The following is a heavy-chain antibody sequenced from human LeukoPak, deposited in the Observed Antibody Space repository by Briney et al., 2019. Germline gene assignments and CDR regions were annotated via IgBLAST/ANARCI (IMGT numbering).Heavy chain of an antibody. CDR2: IIPSLGIP. J-gene: IGHJ6*03. V-gene: IGHV1-69*04. Sequence: SVKVSCKAPGDTFSRYALTWVRQAPGQGVEWMGRIIPSLGIPNYAQKFQGRVTITTDQSTSTAYMELSSLTSDDTAVYYCARGLQYQLLKALRYYYMDVWGEGTTVTVSS. D-gene: IGHD2-2*01. CDR3: ARGLQYQLLKALRYYYMDV. CDR1: GDTFSRYA.